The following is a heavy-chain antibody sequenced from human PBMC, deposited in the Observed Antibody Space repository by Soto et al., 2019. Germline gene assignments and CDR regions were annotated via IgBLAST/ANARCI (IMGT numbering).Heavy chain of an antibody. D-gene: IGHD5-18*01. CDR2: IIPIFGTA. Sequence: SVKVSCKASGGTFSSYAISWVRQAPGQGLEWMGGIIPIFGTANYAQKFQGRVTITADESTSTAYMELSSLRSEDTAVYYCALVDTAMALFDYWGQGTLVTVSS. V-gene: IGHV1-69*13. J-gene: IGHJ4*02. CDR3: ALVDTAMALFDY. CDR1: GGTFSSYA.